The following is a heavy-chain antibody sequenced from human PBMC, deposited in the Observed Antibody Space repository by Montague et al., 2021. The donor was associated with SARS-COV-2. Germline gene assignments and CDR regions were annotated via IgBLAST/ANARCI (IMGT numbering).Heavy chain of an antibody. Sequence: SETLSLTCTVSGGSISSYYWSWIRQSPGKGLEWIGYIYYSGSTNYNPSLKSRVTISVVTSKNQFSLKLSSVTAADTAVYYCARGSGWMGNAFDIWGQGTMVTVSS. CDR3: ARGSGWMGNAFDI. J-gene: IGHJ3*02. CDR1: GGSISSYY. V-gene: IGHV4-59*01. CDR2: IYYSGST. D-gene: IGHD6-19*01.